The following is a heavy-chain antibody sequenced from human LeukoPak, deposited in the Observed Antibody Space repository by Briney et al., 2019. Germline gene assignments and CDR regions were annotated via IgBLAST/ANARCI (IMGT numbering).Heavy chain of an antibody. CDR1: GYTFTGYY. D-gene: IGHD4-17*01. CDR3: ARDPGDYGDSFLGAFDI. V-gene: IGHV1-2*06. J-gene: IGHJ3*02. Sequence: ASVTVSCKASGYTFTGYYMHWVRQAPGQGLEWMGRINPNSGGTNYAQKFQGRVTMTRDTSISTAYMELSRLRSDDTAVYYCARDPGDYGDSFLGAFDIWGQGTMVTVSS. CDR2: INPNSGGT.